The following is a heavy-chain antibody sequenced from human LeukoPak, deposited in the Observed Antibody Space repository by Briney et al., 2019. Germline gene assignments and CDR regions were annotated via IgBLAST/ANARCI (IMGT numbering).Heavy chain of an antibody. CDR3: VTHYCSTITCYTDY. J-gene: IGHJ4*02. D-gene: IGHD2-2*02. CDR1: GFGFSTYA. V-gene: IGHV3-23*01. Sequence: GGSLRLSCAASGFGFSTYAMSWVRQAPGKGLEWVSGISASGDKIFYADSVKGHFTISRDNSKNILYLQMNALAAEDTARYYCVTHYCSTITCYTDYWGQGTMVPVSS. CDR2: ISASGDKI.